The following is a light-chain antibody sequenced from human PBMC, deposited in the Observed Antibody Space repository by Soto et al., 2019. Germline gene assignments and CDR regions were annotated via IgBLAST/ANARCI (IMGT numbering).Light chain of an antibody. CDR2: GIS. Sequence: ELVMTQSPVILSVSPGESATLXXRAXQSVNSNYLAWYQQHPGQPPRLLXXGISTRATGIPDRFSGSGSGTDCTLTISRLEPEDFAVYYCQLYSRSPRQITFGQGTRLEIK. CDR3: QLYSRSPRQIT. V-gene: IGKV3-20*01. J-gene: IGKJ5*01. CDR1: QSVNSNY.